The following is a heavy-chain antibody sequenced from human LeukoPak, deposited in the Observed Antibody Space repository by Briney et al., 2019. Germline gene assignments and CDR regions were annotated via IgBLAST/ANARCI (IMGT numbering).Heavy chain of an antibody. V-gene: IGHV4-59*01. D-gene: IGHD3-22*01. J-gene: IGHJ6*02. CDR3: ARMGSGYYPHYYYYGMDV. CDR2: IYYSGST. CDR1: GGSISSYY. Sequence: KPSETLSLTCTVSGGSISSYYWSWIRQPPGKGLDWIGYIYYSGSTNYNPSLKSRVTISVDTSKNQFSLKLSSVTAADTAVYYCARMGSGYYPHYYYYGMDVWGQGTTVTVSS.